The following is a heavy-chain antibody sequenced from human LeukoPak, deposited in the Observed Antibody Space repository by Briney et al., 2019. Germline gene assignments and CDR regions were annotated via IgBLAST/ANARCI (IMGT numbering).Heavy chain of an antibody. D-gene: IGHD6-19*01. V-gene: IGHV4-59*01. Sequence: SETLSLTCTVSGGSINSYFWSWIRQPPGKGLEWIGYIYYTGSTNYNPSLKSRVTISIDTSKNQFSLKLSSVTAADTAVYYCARVPPRSSSGSYYMDVWGKGTTVTVSS. J-gene: IGHJ6*03. CDR2: IYYTGST. CDR3: ARVPPRSSSGSYYMDV. CDR1: GGSINSYF.